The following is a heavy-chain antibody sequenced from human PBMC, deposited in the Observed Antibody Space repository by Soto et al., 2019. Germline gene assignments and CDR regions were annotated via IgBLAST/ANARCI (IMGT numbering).Heavy chain of an antibody. CDR2: IYYSGSS. Sequence: PSQTLSLTCTVSGGSISSGDYYWSWIRQPPGKGLEWIGYIYYSGSSYYNPSLKSRVTISVDTSKNQFSLKLSSVTGAETAVYYCARDLSGYCSSTSCYGMDVWGQGSTVSVSS. CDR3: ARDLSGYCSSTSCYGMDV. CDR1: GGSISSGDYY. D-gene: IGHD2-2*01. J-gene: IGHJ6*02. V-gene: IGHV4-30-4*01.